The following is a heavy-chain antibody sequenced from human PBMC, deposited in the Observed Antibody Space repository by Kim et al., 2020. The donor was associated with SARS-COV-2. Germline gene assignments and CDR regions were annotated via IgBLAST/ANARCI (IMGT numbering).Heavy chain of an antibody. CDR1: GFTFSSYA. CDR3: ARDHSGSYYGALDY. Sequence: GGSLRLSCAASGFTFSSYAMHWVRQAPGKGLEWVAVISYDGSNKYYADSVKGRFTISRDNSKNTLYLQMNSLRAEDTAVYYCARDHSGSYYGALDYWGQGTLGTVSS. J-gene: IGHJ4*02. V-gene: IGHV3-30-3*01. D-gene: IGHD1-26*01. CDR2: ISYDGSNK.